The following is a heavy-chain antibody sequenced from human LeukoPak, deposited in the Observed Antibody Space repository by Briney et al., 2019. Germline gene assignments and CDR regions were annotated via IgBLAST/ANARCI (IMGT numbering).Heavy chain of an antibody. Sequence: KASETLSLTCTVSGGSISSYYWSWIRQPPGKGLEWIGEINHSGSTNYNPSLKSRVTISVDTSKNQFSLKLSSVTAADTAVYYCAREGYCSSTSCYTAGSFDPWGQGTLVTVSS. CDR1: GGSISSYY. J-gene: IGHJ5*02. V-gene: IGHV4-34*01. D-gene: IGHD2-2*02. CDR2: INHSGST. CDR3: AREGYCSSTSCYTAGSFDP.